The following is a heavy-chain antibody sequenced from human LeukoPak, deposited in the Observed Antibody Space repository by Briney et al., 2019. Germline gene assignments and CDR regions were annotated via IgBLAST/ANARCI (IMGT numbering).Heavy chain of an antibody. J-gene: IGHJ4*02. CDR3: ARLVGSVSSLLA. CDR2: VYYTGNT. CDR1: GGSINSDESY. V-gene: IGHV4-39*01. Sequence: SETLSLTCTVSGGSINSDESYWGWIRQPPGKRLEYIGSVYYTGNTFSNPSLRSRLSMSIDKSKNQFSLHLSSVTAADTALYFCARLVGSVSSLLAWGPGTLVSVSS. D-gene: IGHD6-6*01.